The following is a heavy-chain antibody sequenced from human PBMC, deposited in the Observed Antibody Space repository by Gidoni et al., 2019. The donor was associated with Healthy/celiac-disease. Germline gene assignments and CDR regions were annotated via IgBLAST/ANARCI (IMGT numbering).Heavy chain of an antibody. CDR1: GLTFSSYS. CDR3: ARGSNFGDYYYGMDV. CDR2: ISSSSSYI. Sequence: EVQLVESGGGLVKPGGSLRRYGAASGLTFSSYSMNWVRQAPGKGLEWVSSISSSSSYISYADSVKGRFTISRDNAKNSLYLQMNSLRAEDTAVYYCARGSNFGDYYYGMDVWGQGTTVTVSS. J-gene: IGHJ6*02. V-gene: IGHV3-21*01. D-gene: IGHD3-10*01.